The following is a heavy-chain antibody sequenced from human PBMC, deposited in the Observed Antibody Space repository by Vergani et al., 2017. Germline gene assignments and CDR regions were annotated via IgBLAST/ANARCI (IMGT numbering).Heavy chain of an antibody. D-gene: IGHD3-22*01. CDR3: TRSDSLGYDSHY. Sequence: EVQLVDSGGALVQPGQSLRLSCTGSGFTFGDFALSWVRLAPGKGLEWVGFIRSRSYGGTTEYAPSVKGRFTISRDDSNTFVYLQMNGLRTEDTGVYFCTRSDSLGYDSHYWGQGTLVTVSS. CDR2: IRSRSYGGTT. V-gene: IGHV3-49*04. J-gene: IGHJ4*02. CDR1: GFTFGDFA.